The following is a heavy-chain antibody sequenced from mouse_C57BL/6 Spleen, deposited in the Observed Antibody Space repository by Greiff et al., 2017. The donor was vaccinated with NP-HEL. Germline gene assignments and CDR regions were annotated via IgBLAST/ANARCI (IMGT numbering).Heavy chain of an antibody. Sequence: QVQLQQSGAELVRPGASVTLSCKASGYTFTDYEMHWVKQTPVHGLEWIGAIDPETGGTAYNQKFKGKAILTADKSSSTAYMELRSLTSEDSAVYYCTREDGYPFPYWGQGTLVTVSA. D-gene: IGHD2-3*01. V-gene: IGHV1-15*01. J-gene: IGHJ3*01. CDR1: GYTFTDYE. CDR3: TREDGYPFPY. CDR2: IDPETGGT.